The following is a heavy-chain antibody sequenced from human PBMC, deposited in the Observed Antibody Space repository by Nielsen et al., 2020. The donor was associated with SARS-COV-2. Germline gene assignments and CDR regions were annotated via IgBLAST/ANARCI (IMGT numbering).Heavy chain of an antibody. J-gene: IGHJ3*01. D-gene: IGHD3-10*01. V-gene: IGHV4-59*11. CDR1: NEITPHY. Sequence: SETLSLTCSVSNEITPHYWSWVRQTPGKGLEWIGYIYYSGNTSYSPSLKSRVNIPLDKSKNQFSLTLKSVTAADTAVYYCAKFRGLGRSVGAFDVWGPGTKVTVSS. CDR2: IYYSGNT. CDR3: AKFRGLGRSVGAFDV.